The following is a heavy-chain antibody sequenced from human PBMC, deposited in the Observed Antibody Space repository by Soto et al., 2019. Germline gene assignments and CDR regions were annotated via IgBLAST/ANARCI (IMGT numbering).Heavy chain of an antibody. CDR1: GFTVSSFG. V-gene: IGHV3-64D*06. J-gene: IGHJ6*02. CDR3: VKDMGQAAVGIRYPYGLDV. D-gene: IGHD6-13*01. Sequence: PVGSLRLSCSGSGFTVSSFGMNWVRQAPGKGLEHVSTLSSNGIGTYYADSVKGRFTFSRDTSKNTLYLQMSSLRTEDTAVYYCVKDMGQAAVGIRYPYGLDVWGLGTTVTVSS. CDR2: LSSNGIGT.